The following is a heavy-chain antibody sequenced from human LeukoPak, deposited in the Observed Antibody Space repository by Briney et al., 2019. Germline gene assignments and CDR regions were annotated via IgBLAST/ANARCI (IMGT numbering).Heavy chain of an antibody. V-gene: IGHV3-49*04. CDR3: ASVPIYLWLYYGMDG. CDR2: IRSQAYGGTE. D-gene: IGHD3-16*01. Sequence: GRSLRLSCTASGFTFRDHAMTWVRQAPGKGLEWVSFIRSQAYGGTEEYAASVQGRFTISRDDSYSIAYLQMNSLKTEDTAVYYGASVPIYLWLYYGMDGGAKGTT. J-gene: IGHJ6*04. CDR1: GFTFRDHA.